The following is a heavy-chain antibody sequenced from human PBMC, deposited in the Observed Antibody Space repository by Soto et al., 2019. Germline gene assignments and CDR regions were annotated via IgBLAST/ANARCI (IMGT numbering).Heavy chain of an antibody. CDR2: INPSGGST. CDR3: ARDDLGYCSGGSCYSIDY. J-gene: IGHJ4*02. D-gene: IGHD2-15*01. Sequence: GASVKVSCKASGYTFTSYYMHWVRQAPGQGLEWMGIINPSGGSTSYAQKFQGRVTMTRDTSTSTVYMELSSLRSEDTAVYYCARDDLGYCSGGSCYSIDYWGQGTLVTAPQ. CDR1: GYTFTSYY. V-gene: IGHV1-46*01.